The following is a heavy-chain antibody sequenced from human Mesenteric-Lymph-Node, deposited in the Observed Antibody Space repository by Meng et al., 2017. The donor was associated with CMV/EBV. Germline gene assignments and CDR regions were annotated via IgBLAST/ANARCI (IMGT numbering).Heavy chain of an antibody. V-gene: IGHV4-30-4*08. CDR3: ASDTRVGASDWFDP. J-gene: IGHJ5*02. Sequence: SGPSISNGDYYWSRIRQPPGKGLEWIGYIHCSGSDAYNPSLKSRITISVATSKNQFSLKLMSVTAADTAVYYCASDTRVGASDWFDPWGLGILVTVSS. CDR1: GPSISNGDYY. D-gene: IGHD3-22*01. CDR2: IHCSGSD.